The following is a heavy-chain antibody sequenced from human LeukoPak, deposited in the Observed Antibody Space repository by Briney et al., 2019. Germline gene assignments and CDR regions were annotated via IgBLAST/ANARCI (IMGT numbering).Heavy chain of an antibody. Sequence: PGGSLRLSCAASGFTFDDYTMHWVRQAPGKGLEWVSLISWDGGSTYYADSVKGRFTISRDNSKNSLYLQMNSLRTKDTALYYCAKDGSRAAMAKFDYWGQGTLVTVSS. J-gene: IGHJ4*02. D-gene: IGHD5-18*01. V-gene: IGHV3-43*01. CDR1: GFTFDDYT. CDR2: ISWDGGST. CDR3: AKDGSRAAMAKFDY.